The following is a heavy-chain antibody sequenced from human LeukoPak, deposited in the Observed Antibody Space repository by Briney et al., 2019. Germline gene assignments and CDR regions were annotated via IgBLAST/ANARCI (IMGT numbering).Heavy chain of an antibody. J-gene: IGHJ3*02. CDR2: ISGSGGST. CDR1: GFTFSSYG. Sequence: GGSLRLSCAASGFTFSSYGMSWVRQAPGKGLEWVSAISGSGGSTYYADSVKGRFTISRDNSKNTLYLHMNSLRTADTAIYYCARDLMFRGETGAFDIWGQGTMVTVSS. D-gene: IGHD3-10*01. CDR3: ARDLMFRGETGAFDI. V-gene: IGHV3-23*01.